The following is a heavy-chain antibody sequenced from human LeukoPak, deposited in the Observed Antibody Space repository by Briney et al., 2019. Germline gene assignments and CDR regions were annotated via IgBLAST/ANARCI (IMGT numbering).Heavy chain of an antibody. CDR3: ARALRIAAAGPDY. CDR1: GYSISSGYY. J-gene: IGHJ4*02. V-gene: IGHV4-38-2*02. D-gene: IGHD6-13*01. Sequence: PSETLSLTCTVSGYSISSGYYWGWIRQPPGKGLEWIGSFYHSGSTYYNPSLKSRVSISVDTSKNQFSLKLSSVTAADTAVYYCARALRIAAAGPDYWGQGTLVTVSS. CDR2: FYHSGST.